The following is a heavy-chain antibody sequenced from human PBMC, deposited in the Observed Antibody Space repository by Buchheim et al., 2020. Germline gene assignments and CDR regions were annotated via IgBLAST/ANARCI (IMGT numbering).Heavy chain of an antibody. V-gene: IGHV3-21*01. CDR2: ISSSSSYI. J-gene: IGHJ6*02. CDR3: AREVGFMVRGQLDV. CDR1: GFTFSSYS. Sequence: EVQLVESGGGLVKPGGSLRLSCAASGFTFSSYSMNCVRQAPGKGLEWVSSISSSSSYIYYAASVKGRFTISRDNAKNSLYLQMNSLRAEDTAVYYCAREVGFMVRGQLDVWGQGTT. D-gene: IGHD3-10*01.